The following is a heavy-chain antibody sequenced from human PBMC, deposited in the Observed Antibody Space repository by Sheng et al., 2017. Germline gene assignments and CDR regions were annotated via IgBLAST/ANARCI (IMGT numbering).Heavy chain of an antibody. CDR3: ARGAETDCSGGSCYPHWYFDL. J-gene: IGHJ2*01. Sequence: QVQLVQSGAEVKKPGASVKVSCKASGYTFTSYGISWVRQAPGQGLEWMGWISAYNGNTNYAQKLQGRVTMTTDTSTSTAYMELRSLRSDDTAVYYCARGAETDCSGGSCYPHWYFDLWGRGTLVTVSS. CDR2: ISAYNGNT. CDR1: GYTFTSYG. V-gene: IGHV1-18*01. D-gene: IGHD2-15*01.